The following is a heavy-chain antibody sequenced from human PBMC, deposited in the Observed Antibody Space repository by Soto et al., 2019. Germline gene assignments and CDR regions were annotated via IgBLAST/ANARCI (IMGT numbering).Heavy chain of an antibody. J-gene: IGHJ6*02. CDR1: GFTFSSYS. D-gene: IGHD3-10*01. Sequence: EVQLVESGGGLVQPGGSLRLSGAASGFTFSSYSMNWVRQAPGKGLVWVSYISSSSSTIYYADSVKGRFTISRDNAKNSLYLQMNRQRDEDTAVYYCARDPHEVLTYGYYYGMDVRGHGTTVTVSS. V-gene: IGHV3-48*02. CDR2: ISSSSSTI. CDR3: ARDPHEVLTYGYYYGMDV.